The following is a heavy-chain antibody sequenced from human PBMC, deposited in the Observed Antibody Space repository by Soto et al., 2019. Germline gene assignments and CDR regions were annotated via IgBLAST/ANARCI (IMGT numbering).Heavy chain of an antibody. CDR3: AKDRPPDGIWSFDF. Sequence: PGGSLRLSCAASGFTFATYTMDWVRQAPGKGLEWVSGIGGGGDTHYADSVRGRFTISRDNSRSMVVLQMSSLRAEDTGIYYCAKDRPPDGIWSFDFWGQGPLVTVSS. D-gene: IGHD3-9*01. CDR2: IGGGGDT. V-gene: IGHV3-23*01. J-gene: IGHJ4*02. CDR1: GFTFATYT.